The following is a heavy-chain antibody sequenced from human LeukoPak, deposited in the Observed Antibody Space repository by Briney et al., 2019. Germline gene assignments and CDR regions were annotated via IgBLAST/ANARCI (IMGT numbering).Heavy chain of an antibody. CDR1: GFTLYTFGSYW. CDR2: IHNDGSGT. V-gene: IGHV3-74*01. J-gene: IGHJ4*02. CDR3: ARRYFDY. Sequence: SGGSLRLSCAASGFTLYTFGSYWMHWVRQAPGKGLVWVSVIHNDGSGTNYADSLKGRTTISRDNAKNTLYLQMNSLRAEDTAVYYCARRYFDYWGQGTLVTVSS.